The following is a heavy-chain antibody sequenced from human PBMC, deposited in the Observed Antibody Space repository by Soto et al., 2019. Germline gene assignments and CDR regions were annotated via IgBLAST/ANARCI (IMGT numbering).Heavy chain of an antibody. Sequence: SETLSLTCTVSGGSISSSSYYWGWIRQPPGKGLEWIGSIYYSGSTYYNPSLKSQVTISVDTSKNPFSLKLSSVTAADTAVYYCARHVPELRGPYYFDYWGQGTLVTVSS. V-gene: IGHV4-39*01. D-gene: IGHD1-7*01. CDR2: IYYSGST. CDR3: ARHVPELRGPYYFDY. J-gene: IGHJ4*02. CDR1: GGSISSSSYY.